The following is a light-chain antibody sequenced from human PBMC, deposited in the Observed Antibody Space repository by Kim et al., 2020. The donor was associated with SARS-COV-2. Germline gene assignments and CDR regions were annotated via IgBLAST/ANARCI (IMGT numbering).Light chain of an antibody. CDR3: QQYNSYTIT. CDR1: QSISSW. J-gene: IGKJ5*01. Sequence: ASVGDRVTITCRASQSISSWLAWYQQKPGKAPKLLIYKASSLESGVPSRFSGSGSGTEFTLTISSLQPDDFATYYCQQYNSYTITFGQGTRLEIK. CDR2: KAS. V-gene: IGKV1-5*03.